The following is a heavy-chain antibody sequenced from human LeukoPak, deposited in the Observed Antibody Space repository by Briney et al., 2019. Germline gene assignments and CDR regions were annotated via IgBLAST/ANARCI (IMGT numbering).Heavy chain of an antibody. J-gene: IGHJ4*02. CDR3: AKTTRPLGALDY. Sequence: PGGPLRLSCAASGFTFNNFAITWVRQAPGKGLEWVSGISDDGGSTNYADSVKGRFSVSRDNSKNTLFLQMNSLRAEDTAVYYCAKTTRPLGALDYWGQGTLVTVSS. D-gene: IGHD1-26*01. CDR2: ISDDGGST. CDR1: GFTFNNFA. V-gene: IGHV3-23*01.